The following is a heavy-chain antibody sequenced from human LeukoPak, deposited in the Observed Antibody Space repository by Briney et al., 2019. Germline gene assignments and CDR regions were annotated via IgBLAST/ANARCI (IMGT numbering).Heavy chain of an antibody. CDR1: GGSVSSGSYY. J-gene: IGHJ4*02. CDR3: ASMSLAHDYGGNSPFLDY. CDR2: IYYSGTT. D-gene: IGHD4-23*01. V-gene: IGHV4-61*01. Sequence: PSETLSLTCTVSGGSVSSGSYYWSWIRQPPGKGLEWIGYIYYSGTTNYNPSLKSRVTISVDTSKNQFSLKLSSVTAADTAVYYCASMSLAHDYGGNSPFLDYWGQGTLVTVSS.